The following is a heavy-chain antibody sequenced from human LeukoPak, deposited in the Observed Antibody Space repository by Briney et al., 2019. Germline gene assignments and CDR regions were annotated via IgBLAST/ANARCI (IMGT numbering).Heavy chain of an antibody. CDR2: LYISGTT. V-gene: IGHV3-53*01. J-gene: IGHJ4*02. D-gene: IGHD3-10*01. Sequence: GGTLRLSCAASGFTFSTYGMNWVRQAPGKGLEWVSVLYISGTTYYADSVKGRFTISRDNSKNTLYLQMNSLRAEDTAVYYCAASPPPYGRGYWGQGTLVTVSS. CDR3: AASPPPYGRGY. CDR1: GFTFSTYG.